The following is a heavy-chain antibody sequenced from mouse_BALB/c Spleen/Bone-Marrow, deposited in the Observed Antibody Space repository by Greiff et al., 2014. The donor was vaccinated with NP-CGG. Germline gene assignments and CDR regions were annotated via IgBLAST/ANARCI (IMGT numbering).Heavy chain of an antibody. Sequence: VQLKDSGTVLARPGASVKMSCKASGYSFTSYWMHWVKQRPGQGLEWIGAIYPGNSDTSYSQKFKGKAKLTAVTSASTAYMELSSLTNEDSAVYYCTRGAYYDYSYYAMDYWGQGTSVTVSS. V-gene: IGHV1-5*01. D-gene: IGHD2-4*01. CDR1: GYSFTSYW. CDR2: IYPGNSDT. CDR3: TRGAYYDYSYYAMDY. J-gene: IGHJ4*01.